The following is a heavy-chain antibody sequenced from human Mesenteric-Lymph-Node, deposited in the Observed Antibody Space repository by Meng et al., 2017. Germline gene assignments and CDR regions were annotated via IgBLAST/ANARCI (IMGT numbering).Heavy chain of an antibody. CDR2: INAGNGNT. CDR1: GYTFTTYA. Sequence: ASVKVSCKASGYTFTTYAVHWVRQAPGQRLEWMGWINAGNGNTKYSQKFQGRVTITADKSTSTAYMELSSLRSEDTAVYYCAREGTDDSSGYYFLVFDYWGQGTLVTVSS. D-gene: IGHD3-22*01. V-gene: IGHV1-3*01. J-gene: IGHJ4*02. CDR3: AREGTDDSSGYYFLVFDY.